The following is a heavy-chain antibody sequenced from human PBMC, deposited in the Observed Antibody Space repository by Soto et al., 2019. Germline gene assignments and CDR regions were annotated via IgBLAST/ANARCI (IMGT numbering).Heavy chain of an antibody. V-gene: IGHV3-33*01. CDR2: IWYDGSNK. CDR1: GFTFSSYG. CDR3: ARITLYSSGWYHFDY. Sequence: QVQLVESGGGVVQPGRSLRLSCAASGFTFSSYGMHWVRQAPGKGLEWVAVIWYDGSNKYYADSVKGRFTISRDNSKNTLYLQMNSLRAEDTAVYHCARITLYSSGWYHFDYWGQGTLVTVSS. J-gene: IGHJ4*02. D-gene: IGHD6-19*01.